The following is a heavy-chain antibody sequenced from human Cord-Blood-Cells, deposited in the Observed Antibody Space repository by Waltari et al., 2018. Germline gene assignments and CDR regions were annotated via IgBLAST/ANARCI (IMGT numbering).Heavy chain of an antibody. Sequence: QVQLQESGPGLVKPSETLSLTCAVSGYSISSGYYWGWIRQPPGKGLEWIGSIYHSGSTYYNPSLKSRVTISVDTSKNQFSLKLSAVIAADTAVYYCARALVVPAATFDYWGQGTLVTVSS. CDR3: ARALVVPAATFDY. J-gene: IGHJ4*02. D-gene: IGHD2-2*01. CDR1: GYSISSGYY. CDR2: IYHSGST. V-gene: IGHV4-38-2*01.